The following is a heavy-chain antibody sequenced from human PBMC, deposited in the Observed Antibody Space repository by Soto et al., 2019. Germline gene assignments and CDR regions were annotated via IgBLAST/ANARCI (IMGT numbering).Heavy chain of an antibody. CDR1: GFTFSSYW. CDR2: INSGWSST. CDR3: ERDSSSFGGSDP. D-gene: IGHD6-13*01. Sequence: EVQLVESGGGLVQPGGSLRLSCASSGFTFSSYWMHWVRQAPGNGLVWVSRINSGWSSTSYADSVTVRFTISRDNAENTPYLQMNSLRAEDTAVYHCERDSSSFGGSDPWGQGTLVTVSS. V-gene: IGHV3-74*01. J-gene: IGHJ5*02.